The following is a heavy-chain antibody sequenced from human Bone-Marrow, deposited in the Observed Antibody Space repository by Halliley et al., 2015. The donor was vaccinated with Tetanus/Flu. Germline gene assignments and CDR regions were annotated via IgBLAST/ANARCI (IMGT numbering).Heavy chain of an antibody. CDR2: IFYDGST. J-gene: IGHJ4*02. CDR3: ARNFWPYDYVWGTFGP. Sequence: GYIFYDGSTYYNPPLKSRVTMSVDPSKNQFSLKLTSVSAADTAVYFCARNFWPYDYVWGTFGPWGQGTLVSVSS. D-gene: IGHD3-16*01. V-gene: IGHV4-28*01.